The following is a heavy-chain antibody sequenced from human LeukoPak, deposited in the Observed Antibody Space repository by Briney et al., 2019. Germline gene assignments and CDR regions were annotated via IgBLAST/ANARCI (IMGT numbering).Heavy chain of an antibody. D-gene: IGHD1-1*01. V-gene: IGHV3-23*01. Sequence: GGSLRLSCAASGFTFSSYGMSWVRQAPGKGLEWVSAISGSGGSTYYADSVKGRFTISRDNSKNTLYPQMNSLRAEDTAVYYCAKDGARDWNDVGVNAFDIWGQGTMVTVSS. CDR2: ISGSGGST. J-gene: IGHJ3*02. CDR3: AKDGARDWNDVGVNAFDI. CDR1: GFTFSSYG.